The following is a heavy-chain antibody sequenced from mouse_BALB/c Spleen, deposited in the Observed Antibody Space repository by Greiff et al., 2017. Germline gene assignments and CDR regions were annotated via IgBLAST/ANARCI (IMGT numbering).Heavy chain of an antibody. V-gene: IGHV10-1*02. J-gene: IGHJ1*01. CDR3: VSSYGNYRYWYFEV. Sequence: EVQLVESGGGLVQPKGSLKLSCAASGFTFNTYAMNWVRQAPGKGLEWVARIRSKSNNYATYYADSVKDRFTISRDDSQSMLYLQMNNLKTEDTAMYYCVSSYGNYRYWYFEVWGAGTTVTVSS. CDR2: IRSKSNNYAT. D-gene: IGHD2-10*02. CDR1: GFTFNTYA.